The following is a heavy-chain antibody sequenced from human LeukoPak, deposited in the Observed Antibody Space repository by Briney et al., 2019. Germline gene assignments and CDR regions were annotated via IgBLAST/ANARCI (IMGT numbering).Heavy chain of an antibody. V-gene: IGHV1-46*01. CDR2: INPSGGST. D-gene: IGHD2-2*01. J-gene: IGHJ6*02. Sequence: GASVKVSCKASGYTFTSYYMHWVRQAPGQGLEWMGIINPSGGSTSYAQKFQGRVTMTRDTSTSTVYMELSSLRSEDTAVYYCARGGIVVVPEPCYGMDVWGQGTTVTVS. CDR1: GYTFTSYY. CDR3: ARGGIVVVPEPCYGMDV.